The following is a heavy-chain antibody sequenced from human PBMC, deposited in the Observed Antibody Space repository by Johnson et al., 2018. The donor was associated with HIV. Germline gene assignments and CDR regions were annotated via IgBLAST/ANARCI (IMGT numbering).Heavy chain of an antibody. Sequence: QVQLVESGGAVVQPGGSLRLSCAASGFTFNNYGMHWVRQAPGKGLGWVAFIRYDGSNKYYVDSVTGRFTISRDNSKNTLYLQMNSLRAEDTAVYYCARDNGAVAGPEGAFDIWGQGTMVTVSS. V-gene: IGHV3-30*02. D-gene: IGHD6-19*01. J-gene: IGHJ3*02. CDR3: ARDNGAVAGPEGAFDI. CDR2: IRYDGSNK. CDR1: GFTFNNYG.